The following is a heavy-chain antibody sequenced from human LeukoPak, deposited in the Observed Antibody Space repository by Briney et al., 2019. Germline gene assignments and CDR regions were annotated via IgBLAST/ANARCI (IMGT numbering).Heavy chain of an antibody. Sequence: ASVKVSCKASGYTFTSYGINWVRQAPGQGLEWMGWINPNSGGTNYAQKFQGRVTMTRDTSISTAYMELSRLRSDGTAVYYCAREMIYTEYFDYWGQGTLVTVSS. CDR3: AREMIYTEYFDY. CDR1: GYTFTSYG. J-gene: IGHJ4*02. V-gene: IGHV1-2*02. CDR2: INPNSGGT. D-gene: IGHD3-16*01.